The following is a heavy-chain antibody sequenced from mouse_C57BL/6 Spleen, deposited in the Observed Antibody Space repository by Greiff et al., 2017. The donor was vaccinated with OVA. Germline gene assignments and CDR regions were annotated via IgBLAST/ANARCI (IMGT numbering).Heavy chain of an antibody. CDR1: GFTFSDYG. CDR2: ISNLAYSI. CDR3: ARNYYGSNPWFAY. J-gene: IGHJ3*01. D-gene: IGHD1-1*01. Sequence: EVQLVESGGGLVQPGGSLKLSCAASGFTFSDYGMAWVRQAPRKGPEWVAFISNLAYSIYYADTVTGRFTISRENAKNTLYLEMSSLRSEDTAMYYCARNYYGSNPWFAYWGQGTLVTVSA. V-gene: IGHV5-15*01.